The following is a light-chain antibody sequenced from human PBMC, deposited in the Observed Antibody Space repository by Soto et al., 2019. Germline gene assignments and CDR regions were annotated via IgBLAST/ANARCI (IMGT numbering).Light chain of an antibody. CDR3: GSYTSSNTDV. CDR1: SSDVGDYNY. CDR2: DVS. J-gene: IGLJ1*01. V-gene: IGLV2-14*03. Sequence: QSALTQPASVSGSPGQSITISCTGTSSDVGDYNYVSWYQQHPGKAPKLMIYDVSNRPSGVPNRFSGSKSGNTASLTISGLQAEDEADYYCGSYTSSNTDVFGTGTKLTVL.